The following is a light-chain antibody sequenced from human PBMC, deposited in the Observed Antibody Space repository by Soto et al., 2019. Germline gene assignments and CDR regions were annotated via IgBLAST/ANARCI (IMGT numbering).Light chain of an antibody. CDR2: SNN. Sequence: QLVLSQPPSVSGTPGQRVTISCSGSTSNIGSNYVSWYQQLPGTAPKLLIYSNNQRPSGVPDRFSGSKSGTSASLAISGLQSEDEADYYCAVWDDSLNARVFAGGTKLTVL. CDR3: AVWDDSLNARV. CDR1: TSNIGSNY. J-gene: IGLJ2*01. V-gene: IGLV1-44*01.